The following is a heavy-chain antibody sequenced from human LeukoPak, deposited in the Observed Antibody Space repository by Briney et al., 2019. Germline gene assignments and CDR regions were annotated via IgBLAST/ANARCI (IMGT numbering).Heavy chain of an antibody. D-gene: IGHD3-10*01. CDR3: ARMRVRGVFLYYFDY. CDR1: GGSFSGYY. V-gene: IGHV4-34*01. CDR2: INHSGNT. J-gene: IGHJ4*02. Sequence: SETLSLTCAVYGGSFSGYYWSWIRQPPGKGLEWIGEINHSGNTNYNPSLKSRVTISVDTSKNQFSLKLSSVTAADTAVYYCARMRVRGVFLYYFDYWDQGTLVTVSS.